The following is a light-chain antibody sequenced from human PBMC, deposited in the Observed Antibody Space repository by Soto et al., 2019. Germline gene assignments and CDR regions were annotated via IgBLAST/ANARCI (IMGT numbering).Light chain of an antibody. J-gene: IGKJ1*01. CDR1: QGISSY. CDR2: AAS. Sequence: DIQLTQSPSFLSASVGDRVTITCRASQGISSYLAWYQQKPGKAPKHLIYAASTLQSGVPSRFSGSGSGTEFTLTISSLQPEDFATYYCQQLNSYRWTFGQGTKVEIK. V-gene: IGKV1-9*01. CDR3: QQLNSYRWT.